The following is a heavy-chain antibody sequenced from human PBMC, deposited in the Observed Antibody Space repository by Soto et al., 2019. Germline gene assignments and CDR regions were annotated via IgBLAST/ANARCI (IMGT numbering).Heavy chain of an antibody. CDR3: AREATIRGDDY. J-gene: IGHJ4*02. Sequence: QVQLVQSGAEVKKPGASVRVSCKASGYTFTSYDINWVRQATGQGLEWMGWMNPNSGNTGYAQKFQGSGTMTRKTPISTADMELGSLGSEDTAVYYCAREATIRGDDYWGKGTLVTVSS. D-gene: IGHD2-2*02. CDR2: MNPNSGNT. CDR1: GYTFTSYD. V-gene: IGHV1-8*01.